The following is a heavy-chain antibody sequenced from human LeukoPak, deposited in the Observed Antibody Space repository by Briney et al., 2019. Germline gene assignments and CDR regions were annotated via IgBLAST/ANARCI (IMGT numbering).Heavy chain of an antibody. V-gene: IGHV1-46*01. Sequence: ASVTVSCKASGYTFTSYYMHWVRQAPGQWLEWMGLINPSGGSIDYAQKFQGRVTMTRDTSTRTVYMDLSSLRSEDTAVYYCARGWELLTAFDIWGQGTMVTVSS. CDR3: ARGWELLTAFDI. CDR2: INPSGGSI. J-gene: IGHJ3*02. D-gene: IGHD1-26*01. CDR1: GYTFTSYY.